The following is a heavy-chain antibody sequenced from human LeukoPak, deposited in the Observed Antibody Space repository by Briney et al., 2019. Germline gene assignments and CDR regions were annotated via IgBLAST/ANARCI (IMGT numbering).Heavy chain of an antibody. CDR3: GRPLQRGSWTQRALDY. D-gene: IGHD3-10*01. CDR1: GYTFTSYD. CDR2: MNPNSGNA. V-gene: IGHV1-8*01. J-gene: IGHJ4*02. Sequence: ASVKVSCKASGYTFTSYDISWVRQATGQGLEWMGWMNPNSGNAGYTQRFQGRVTMTRNNSISTAYMELTSLRSEDTAVYYCGRPLQRGSWTQRALDYWGQGTLVTVSS.